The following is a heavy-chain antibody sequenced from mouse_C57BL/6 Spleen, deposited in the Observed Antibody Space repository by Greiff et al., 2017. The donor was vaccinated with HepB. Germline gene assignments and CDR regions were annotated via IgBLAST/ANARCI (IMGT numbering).Heavy chain of an antibody. Sequence: QVQLQQPGAELVKPGASVKLSCKASGYTFTSYWMQWVKQRPGQGLEWIGEIDPSDSYTNYNQKFKGKSTLTVDTSSSTAYMQLISLTSEDSAVYYCARSWYYGSSFFAYWGQGTLVTVSA. D-gene: IGHD1-1*01. V-gene: IGHV1-50*01. CDR2: IDPSDSYT. J-gene: IGHJ3*01. CDR3: ARSWYYGSSFFAY. CDR1: GYTFTSYW.